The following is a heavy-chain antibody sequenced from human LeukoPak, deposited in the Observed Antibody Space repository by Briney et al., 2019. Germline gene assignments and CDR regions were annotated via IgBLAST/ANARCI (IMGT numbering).Heavy chain of an antibody. CDR1: GYSISSGYY. J-gene: IGHJ6*04. Sequence: SETLSLTCTVSGYSISSGYYWGWIRQSPGKGLEWIGSIYHGGSTYYNPSLRSRVIVSVDTSKNQFSLKLSSVTAADTAVYYCARDRAGGVDTGMDVWGKGTTVTVSS. V-gene: IGHV4-38-2*02. CDR3: ARDRAGGVDTGMDV. CDR2: IYHGGST. D-gene: IGHD3-16*01.